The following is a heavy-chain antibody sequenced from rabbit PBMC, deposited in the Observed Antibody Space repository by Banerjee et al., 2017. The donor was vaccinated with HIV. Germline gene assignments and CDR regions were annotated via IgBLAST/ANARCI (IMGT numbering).Heavy chain of an antibody. J-gene: IGHJ6*01. V-gene: IGHV1S45*01. D-gene: IGHD4-2*01. CDR2: INAFTGKA. CDR1: RFPFSDKAV. Sequence: QEQLVESRGGLVKPGGSLKLSCTASRFPFSDKAVMCWVRQAPGKGLQWIACINAFTGKAVYATWAIGRFTFSKTSSTTVTLQMTSLTAADTATYFCARDAGTSFSTYGMDLWGQGTLVTVS. CDR3: ARDAGTSFSTYGMDL.